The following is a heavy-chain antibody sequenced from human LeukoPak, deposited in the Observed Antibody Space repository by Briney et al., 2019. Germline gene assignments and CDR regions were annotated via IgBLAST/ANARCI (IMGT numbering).Heavy chain of an antibody. D-gene: IGHD6-13*01. J-gene: IGHJ4*02. CDR3: AIIPRAAAGPSARSPFHY. CDR1: GFTFSSYS. CDR2: ISTSSSYI. V-gene: IGHV3-21*01. Sequence: GGSLRLSCAASGFTFSSYSMNWVRQAPGKGLEWVSSISTSSSYIYYADSVKGRFTISRDNAKNSLYLQMNSLRAEDTAVYYCAIIPRAAAGPSARSPFHYWGQGTLVTVSS.